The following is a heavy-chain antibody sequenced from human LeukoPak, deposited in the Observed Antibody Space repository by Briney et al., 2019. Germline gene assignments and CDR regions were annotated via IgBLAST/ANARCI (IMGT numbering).Heavy chain of an antibody. CDR3: ARAGPFGNWFDP. CDR1: GGSISSGSYY. V-gene: IGHV4-61*02. CDR2: IYTSGST. D-gene: IGHD3-10*01. J-gene: IGHJ5*02. Sequence: PSETLSLTCTVSGGSISSGSYYWSWIRQPAGKGLEWIGRIYTSGSTNYNPSVKSRVIVSVDTSKNQFSLKLSSVTAADTAVYYCARAGPFGNWFDPWGQGTLVTVSS.